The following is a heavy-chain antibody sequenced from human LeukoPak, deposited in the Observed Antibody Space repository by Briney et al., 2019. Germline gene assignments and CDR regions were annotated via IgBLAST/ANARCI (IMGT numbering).Heavy chain of an antibody. Sequence: VASVKVSCQASGYTFTSYYIHWVRQAPGQGLEWMGIINPSGGSTSYAQKFQGRVTMTRDTSTSTVYMELSSLRSEDTAVYYCARDRYGSGKEYWFDPWGQGTLVTVSS. CDR2: INPSGGST. D-gene: IGHD3-10*01. CDR1: GYTFTSYY. CDR3: ARDRYGSGKEYWFDP. V-gene: IGHV1-46*01. J-gene: IGHJ5*02.